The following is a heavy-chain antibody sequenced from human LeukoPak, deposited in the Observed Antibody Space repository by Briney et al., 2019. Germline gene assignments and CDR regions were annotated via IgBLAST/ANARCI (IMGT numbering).Heavy chain of an antibody. J-gene: IGHJ4*02. CDR2: TYYRSTWYN. CDR3: ASGGLAYRPDY. Sequence: SQTLSLTCAISGDSVSSNSVTWNWIRQSPSRGLEWLGRTYYRSTWYNDYAVSVRGRITVNPDTSKNQFSLHLNSVTPEDTAVYYCASGGLAYRPDYWGQGTLVTVSS. V-gene: IGHV6-1*01. CDR1: GDSVSSNSVT. D-gene: IGHD3-16*01.